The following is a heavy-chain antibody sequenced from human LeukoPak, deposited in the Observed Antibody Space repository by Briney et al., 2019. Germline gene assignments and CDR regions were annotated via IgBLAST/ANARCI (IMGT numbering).Heavy chain of an antibody. CDR2: IYHSGRT. CDR3: ASSDGLPPRSDSSYDVFDY. V-gene: IGHV4-4*02. CDR1: GGSIISGNW. Sequence: PSGTLSLTCAVSGGSIISGNWWSWVRQPPGKGLEWIGEIYHSGRTNYNPSLKSRVTISLDKSKNHFSLNLSSVTAADTALYYCASSDGLPPRSDSSYDVFDYWGQGTLVTVSS. D-gene: IGHD5-12*01. J-gene: IGHJ4*02.